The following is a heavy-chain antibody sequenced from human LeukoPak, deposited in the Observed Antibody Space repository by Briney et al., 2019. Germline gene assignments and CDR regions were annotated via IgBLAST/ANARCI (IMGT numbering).Heavy chain of an antibody. CDR1: GGSINSYY. D-gene: IGHD3-16*02. V-gene: IGHV4-4*07. J-gene: IGHJ3*02. Sequence: SETLSLTCTVSGGSINSYYWSWIRQPAGKGLQLIGRIYTSGSTNDNPSLKSRVTMSVDTSKNQFSLKLSSVTAADTAVYYCARGEQLSSGYAFDIWGQGKMVTVSS. CDR2: IYTSGST. CDR3: ARGEQLSSGYAFDI.